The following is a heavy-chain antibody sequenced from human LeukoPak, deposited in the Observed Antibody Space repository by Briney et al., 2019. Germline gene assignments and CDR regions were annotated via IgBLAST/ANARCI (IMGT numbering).Heavy chain of an antibody. CDR1: VGTFSSYA. CDR3: ARSRTNYGGNLISGYFDY. V-gene: IGHV1-69*05. J-gene: IGHJ4*02. CDR2: IIPIFGTA. D-gene: IGHD4-23*01. Sequence: SVKVSCKASVGTFSSYAISWVRQAPGQGLEWMGGIIPIFGTANYAQKFQGRVTITTDESTSTAYMELSSLRSEDTAVYYCARSRTNYGGNLISGYFDYWGQGTLVTVSS.